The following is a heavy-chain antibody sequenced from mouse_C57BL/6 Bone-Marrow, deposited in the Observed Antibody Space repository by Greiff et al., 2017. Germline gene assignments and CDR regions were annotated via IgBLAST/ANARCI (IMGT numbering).Heavy chain of an antibody. J-gene: IGHJ2*01. Sequence: EVMLVESGEGLVKPGGSLKLSCAASGFTFSSYAMSWVRQTPEKRLEWVAYISSGGDYIYYADTVKGRFTISRDNARNTLYLQMSSLKSEDTAMYYCTREGGYGSSFDYWGQGTTLTVSS. D-gene: IGHD1-1*01. V-gene: IGHV5-9-1*02. CDR2: ISSGGDYI. CDR3: TREGGYGSSFDY. CDR1: GFTFSSYA.